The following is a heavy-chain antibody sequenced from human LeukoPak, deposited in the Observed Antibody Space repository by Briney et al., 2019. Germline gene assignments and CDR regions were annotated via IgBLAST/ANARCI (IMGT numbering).Heavy chain of an antibody. CDR2: IYYSGST. V-gene: IGHV4-59*01. CDR3: ARGLGRLELLFFDY. D-gene: IGHD1-7*01. CDR1: GGSISSYY. Sequence: KTSETLSLTCTVSGGSISSYYWSWIRQPPGKGLEWIGYIYYSGSTNYNPSLKSRVTISVDTSKNQFSLKLSSVTAADTAVYYCARGLGRLELLFFDYWGQGTLVTVSS. J-gene: IGHJ4*02.